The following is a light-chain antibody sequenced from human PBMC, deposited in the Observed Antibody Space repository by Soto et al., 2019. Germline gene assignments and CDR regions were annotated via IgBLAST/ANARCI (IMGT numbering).Light chain of an antibody. J-gene: IGLJ1*01. CDR2: GNS. Sequence: QSVLTQPPSVSGAPGQRVTISCTGSSSNIGAGYDVHWYQQLPGTAPKLLIYGNSNRPSGVPDRFSGSKSGTSASLAITGLQAEDEADYSSLSGYVFGTGTKLTVL. CDR1: SSNIGAGYD. V-gene: IGLV1-40*01. CDR3: LSGYV.